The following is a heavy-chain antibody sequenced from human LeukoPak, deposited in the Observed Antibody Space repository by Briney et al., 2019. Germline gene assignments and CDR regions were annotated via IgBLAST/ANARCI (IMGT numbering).Heavy chain of an antibody. Sequence: GGSLRLSCAASGFTFSSYGMHWVRQAPGKGLEWVAVISYDGSNKYYADSVKGRFTISRDNAKNTLYLQMNSLRAEDTAVYYCARGVGENDYWGQGTLVTVSS. J-gene: IGHJ4*02. CDR2: ISYDGSNK. V-gene: IGHV3-30*03. CDR3: ARGVGENDY. CDR1: GFTFSSYG. D-gene: IGHD3-10*01.